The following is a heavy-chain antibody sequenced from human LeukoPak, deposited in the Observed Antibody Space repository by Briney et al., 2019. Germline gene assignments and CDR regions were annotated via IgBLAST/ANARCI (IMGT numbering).Heavy chain of an antibody. CDR2: ISSNGGST. V-gene: IGHV3-64D*06. D-gene: IGHD5-18*01. CDR1: GFIFSSYA. J-gene: IGHJ4*02. CDR3: VKASGHLWLDLEY. Sequence: GGSLRLSCSASGFIFSSYAMHWVRQAPGKGLEYVSAISSNGGSTYYPDSVKGRFTISRDNSKNTLYLQMSSLRAEDTAVHYCVKASGHLWLDLEYWGQGTLVTVSS.